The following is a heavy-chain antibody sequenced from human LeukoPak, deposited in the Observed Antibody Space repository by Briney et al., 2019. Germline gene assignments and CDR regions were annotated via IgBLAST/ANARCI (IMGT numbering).Heavy chain of an antibody. D-gene: IGHD1-14*01. CDR2: IYNSGTT. CDR3: ERDNHYFDY. J-gene: IGHJ4*02. V-gene: IGHV4-31*03. Sequence: KSSETLSLTCTVSGGSISSGGYYWNWIRQLPGKGLEWIGYIYNSGTTYYNPSLKSRVTISVDSSKNQFSLQLTSVTAADTAVYYCERDNHYFDYWGQGTLVTVSS. CDR1: GGSISSGGYY.